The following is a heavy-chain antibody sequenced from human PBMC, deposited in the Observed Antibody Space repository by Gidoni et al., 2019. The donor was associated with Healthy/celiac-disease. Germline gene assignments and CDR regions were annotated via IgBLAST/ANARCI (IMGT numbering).Heavy chain of an antibody. V-gene: IGHV4-59*01. CDR1: GGSIIRYS. Sequence: QVQLQESGPGLVKPSETLSLTCTVSGGSIIRYSWSWIRQPPGKGLEWIGYIYYSGSTNYNPSLKSRVTISVDTSKNQFSLKLSSVTAADTAVYYCARDRGLLWFGELVGYYGMDVWGQGTTVTVSS. J-gene: IGHJ6*02. CDR3: ARDRGLLWFGELVGYYGMDV. CDR2: IYYSGST. D-gene: IGHD3-10*01.